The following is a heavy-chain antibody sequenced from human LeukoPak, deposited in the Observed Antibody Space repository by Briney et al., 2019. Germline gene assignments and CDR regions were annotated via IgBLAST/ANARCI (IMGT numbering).Heavy chain of an antibody. CDR2: TSSFSDNT. D-gene: IGHD3-10*01. J-gene: IGHJ4*02. Sequence: PGASVKVSCKTSGYTFTSYGISWVRQAPGQGLEWMGWTSSFSDNTKYAERFQGRDTMTTDISTSTAYMELRSLRFDDTAVYYCARVQVKTRGSYFRDDYWGQGTLVTVSS. CDR3: ARVQVKTRGSYFRDDY. V-gene: IGHV1-18*01. CDR1: GYTFTSYG.